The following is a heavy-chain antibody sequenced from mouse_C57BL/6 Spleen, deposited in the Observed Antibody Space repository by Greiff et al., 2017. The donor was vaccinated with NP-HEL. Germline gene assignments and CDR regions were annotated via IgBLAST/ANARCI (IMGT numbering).Heavy chain of an antibody. CDR2: IDPSDSYT. V-gene: IGHV1-50*01. CDR1: GYTFTSYW. Sequence: VQLQQPGAELVKPGASVKLSCKASGYTFTSYWMQWVKQRPGQGLEWIGEIDPSDSYTNYNQKFKGKATLTVDTSSSTAYMQLSSLTSEDSAVYYCARREGDYAMDYWGQGTSVTVSS. J-gene: IGHJ4*01. CDR3: ARREGDYAMDY.